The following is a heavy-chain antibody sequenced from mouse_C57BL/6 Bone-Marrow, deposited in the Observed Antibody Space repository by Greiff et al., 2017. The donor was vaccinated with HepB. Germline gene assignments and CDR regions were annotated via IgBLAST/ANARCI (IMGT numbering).Heavy chain of an antibody. J-gene: IGHJ3*01. Sequence: EVQVVESGPGLVKPSQSLSLTCSVTGYSITSGYYWNWIRQFPGNKLEWMGYISYDGSNNYNPSLKNRISITRDTSKNQFFLKLNSVTTEDTATYYCARSIYYDYERFAYWGQGTLVTVSA. D-gene: IGHD2-4*01. CDR2: ISYDGSN. CDR1: GYSITSGYY. V-gene: IGHV3-6*01. CDR3: ARSIYYDYERFAY.